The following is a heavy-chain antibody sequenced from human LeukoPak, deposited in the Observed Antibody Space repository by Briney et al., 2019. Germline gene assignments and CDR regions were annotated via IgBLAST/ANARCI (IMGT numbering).Heavy chain of an antibody. CDR2: IWYDGSNK. J-gene: IGHJ4*02. CDR3: AKDHSSSLDY. CDR1: GFTFSSYG. D-gene: IGHD6-13*01. V-gene: IGHV3-33*06. Sequence: GGSLRLSCAASGFTFSSYGMHWVRQAPGKGLEWVAVIWYDGSNKYYADSVKGRFTISRDNSKNTLYLQMNSLRAEDTAVYYCAKDHSSSLDYWGQEALVTFSS.